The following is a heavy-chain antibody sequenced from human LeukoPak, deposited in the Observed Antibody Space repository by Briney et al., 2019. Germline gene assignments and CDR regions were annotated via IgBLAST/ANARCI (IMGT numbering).Heavy chain of an antibody. CDR1: GFSFSSYA. V-gene: IGHV3-23*01. Sequence: GGSLRLSCAASGFSFSSYAMNWVRQSPGKGLEWVSVISGSGFSTNYADSVKGRFTISRDNSKNTLYLQMNSLRAEDTAVYYCAKDNAGPGAPYGSGSGYYYGMDVWGQGTTVTVSS. J-gene: IGHJ6*02. CDR2: ISGSGFST. CDR3: AKDNAGPGAPYGSGSGYYYGMDV. D-gene: IGHD3-10*01.